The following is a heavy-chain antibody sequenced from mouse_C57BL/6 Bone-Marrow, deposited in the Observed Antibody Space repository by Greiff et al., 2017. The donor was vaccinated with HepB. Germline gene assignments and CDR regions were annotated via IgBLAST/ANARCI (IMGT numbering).Heavy chain of an antibody. CDR2: IRNKANNHAT. CDR3: TRPRYYYAMDY. V-gene: IGHV6-6*01. CDR1: GFTFSDAW. J-gene: IGHJ4*01. Sequence: EVQRVESGGGLVQPGGSMKLSCAASGFTFSDAWMDWVRQSPEKGLEWVAEIRNKANNHATYYAESVKGRFTISRDDSKSSVYLQMNSLRAEDTGIYYCTRPRYYYAMDYWGQGTSVTVSS.